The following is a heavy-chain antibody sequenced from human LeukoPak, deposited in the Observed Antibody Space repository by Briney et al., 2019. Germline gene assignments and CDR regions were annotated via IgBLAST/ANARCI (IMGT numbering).Heavy chain of an antibody. J-gene: IGHJ4*02. V-gene: IGHV4-59*08. CDR1: GGSISTYY. CDR3: ARRLAVTGRYYFDY. D-gene: IGHD6-19*01. CDR2: VYYNGIT. Sequence: KPSETLSLTCFVSGGSISTYYWTWIRQPPGKGLEWIGFVYYNGITKYNPSLQSRVSMSVDTSKNQFSLKLNSVTAADTAVYYCARRLAVTGRYYFDYWGQGALVTVSS.